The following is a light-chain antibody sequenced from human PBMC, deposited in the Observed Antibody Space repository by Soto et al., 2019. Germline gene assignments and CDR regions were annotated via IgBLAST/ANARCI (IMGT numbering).Light chain of an antibody. V-gene: IGLV2-14*01. Sequence: QSALTQPASVSGSPGQSITISCTGTSSDVGDYSYVSWYQQHPGKAPKLMIYAVSNRPSGVSNRFSGSKSGNTASLTIAGLQAEDEAAYYCSSYTSSNTWVFGGGTKLTVL. CDR3: SSYTSSNTWV. CDR2: AVS. CDR1: SSDVGDYSY. J-gene: IGLJ3*02.